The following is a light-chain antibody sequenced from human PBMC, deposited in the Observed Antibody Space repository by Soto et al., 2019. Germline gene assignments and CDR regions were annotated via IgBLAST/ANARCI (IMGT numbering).Light chain of an antibody. CDR3: SSYTSSSTYV. J-gene: IGLJ1*01. CDR1: SSDVGGYNY. CDR2: DVT. Sequence: QSVLTQPASVSGSPGQSITISCTGTSSDVGGYNYVSWYQQHPGKAPKLMIYDVTNRPSGVSNRFSGSKSGYTASLTISGLKSEDEADYYCSSYTSSSTYVFGTGTKVXVL. V-gene: IGLV2-14*03.